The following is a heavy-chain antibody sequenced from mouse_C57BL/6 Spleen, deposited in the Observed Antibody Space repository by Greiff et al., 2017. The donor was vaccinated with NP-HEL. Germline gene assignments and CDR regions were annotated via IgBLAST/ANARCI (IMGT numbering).Heavy chain of an antibody. CDR3: ARELGQGWYVDV. D-gene: IGHD4-1*01. Sequence: QVQLQQSGAELVKPGASVKISCKASGYAFSSYWMNWVKQRPGKGLEWIGQIYPGDGDTNYNGKFKGKATLTADKSSSTAYMQLSSLTSEDSAVYFCARELGQGWYVDVWGTGTTVTVSS. J-gene: IGHJ1*03. CDR1: GYAFSSYW. V-gene: IGHV1-80*01. CDR2: IYPGDGDT.